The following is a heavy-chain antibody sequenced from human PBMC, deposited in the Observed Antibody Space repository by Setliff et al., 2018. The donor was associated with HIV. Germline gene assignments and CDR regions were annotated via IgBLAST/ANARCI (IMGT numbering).Heavy chain of an antibody. Sequence: GGSLRLSCIGSGFTFGDYAMNWFRQAPGKGLEWVSYIAASSSSETDYEASVKGRFTVSRDHAKNSEYLRMNSLRDEDTAVYYCTTGLLHDGFDMWGPGTMVTVSS. V-gene: IGHV3-11*06. CDR2: IAASSSSET. CDR3: TTGLLHDGFDM. J-gene: IGHJ3*02. CDR1: GFTFGDYA.